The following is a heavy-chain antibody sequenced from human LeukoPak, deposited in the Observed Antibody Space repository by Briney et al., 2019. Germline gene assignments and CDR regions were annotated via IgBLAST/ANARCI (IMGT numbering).Heavy chain of an antibody. CDR3: ARRKYYSDSSGYYYVHYYYGLDG. V-gene: IGHV3-7*01. J-gene: IGHJ6*02. CDR2: IKEDGSEK. Sequence: PGGSLRLSCAASEFTFRSYWMSWVRLATGKGLEWVASIKEDGSEKFYVGSVKGRFTISRDNAKNSLFLQMNSLRAEDTAVYYCARRKYYSDSSGYYYVHYYYGLDGGGQGTTVIVS. D-gene: IGHD3-22*01. CDR1: EFTFRSYW.